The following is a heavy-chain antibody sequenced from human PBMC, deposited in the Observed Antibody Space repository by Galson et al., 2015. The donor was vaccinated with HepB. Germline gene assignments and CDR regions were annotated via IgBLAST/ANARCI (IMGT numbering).Heavy chain of an antibody. CDR1: GFTFSSYA. V-gene: IGHV3-30-3*01. D-gene: IGHD3-22*01. Sequence: SLRLSCAASGFTFSSYAMHWVRQAPGKGLEWVAVISYDGSNKYYADSVKGRFTISRDNSKNTLYLQMNSLRAEDTAVYYCARDQYYDSSGYLGYYYYGMDVWGQGTTVTVSS. CDR3: ARDQYYDSSGYLGYYYYGMDV. CDR2: ISYDGSNK. J-gene: IGHJ6*02.